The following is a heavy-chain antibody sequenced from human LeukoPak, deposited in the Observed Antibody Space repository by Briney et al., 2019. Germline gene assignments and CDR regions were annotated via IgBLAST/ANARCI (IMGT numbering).Heavy chain of an antibody. J-gene: IGHJ4*02. D-gene: IGHD3-22*01. CDR2: IGVSGGSI. Sequence: GGSLRLSCAASGFTFSNYALHWVRQAPGKGLEWVSGIGVSGGSIYYADSVTGRFTISRDNSKDTLYLQMNSLRVEDTALYYCAKEHSVLTMMRGLDSWGQGTLVTVSS. CDR3: AKEHSVLTMMRGLDS. V-gene: IGHV3-23*01. CDR1: GFTFSNYA.